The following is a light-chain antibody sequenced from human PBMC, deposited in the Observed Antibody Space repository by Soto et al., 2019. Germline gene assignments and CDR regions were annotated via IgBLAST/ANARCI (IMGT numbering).Light chain of an antibody. V-gene: IGLV2-23*02. J-gene: IGLJ1*01. CDR2: EVN. CDR1: SSDVGSYNL. CDR3: CSYASSSNYV. Sequence: QSVLTQPPSVSGSPGQSITISCTGTSSDVGSYNLVSWYQQHPGKAPKLMIYEVNKRPSGVSNRFSGSKSGNTASLTISGLQAEDEADYYCCSYASSSNYVFGTGTKVTVL.